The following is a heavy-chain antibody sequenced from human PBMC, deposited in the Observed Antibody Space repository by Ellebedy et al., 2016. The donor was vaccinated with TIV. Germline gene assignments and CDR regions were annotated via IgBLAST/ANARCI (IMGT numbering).Heavy chain of an antibody. Sequence: GESLKISXAASGFTFSSYSMNWVRQAPGKGLEWVSYISSSGSTIYYADSVKGRFTISRDNAKNSLYLQMNSLRAEDTAVYYCASVTTVGPVVGPWGQGTLVTVSS. CDR3: ASVTTVGPVVGP. D-gene: IGHD4-11*01. CDR2: ISSSGSTI. CDR1: GFTFSSYS. V-gene: IGHV3-48*04. J-gene: IGHJ5*02.